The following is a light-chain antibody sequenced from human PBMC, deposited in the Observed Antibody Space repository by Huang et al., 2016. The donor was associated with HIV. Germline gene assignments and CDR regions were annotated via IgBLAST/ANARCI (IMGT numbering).Light chain of an antibody. V-gene: IGKV4-1*01. J-gene: IGKJ4*01. CDR2: WAS. Sequence: DIVMTQYPDSLDVSLGERATINCKSSQRVLYSSNNKNYLAWYQQKPGQPPKLLIYWASTRESVVPYRFSGSGSGTDFTLTISSLQAEDVAVYYCQQYYITPLTFGGGTKVEIK. CDR3: QQYYITPLT. CDR1: QRVLYSSNNKNY.